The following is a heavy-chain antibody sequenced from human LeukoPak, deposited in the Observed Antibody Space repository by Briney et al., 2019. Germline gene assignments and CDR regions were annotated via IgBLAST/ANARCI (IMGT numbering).Heavy chain of an antibody. D-gene: IGHD6-19*01. CDR3: ARDVAVAGTTNFDY. CDR1: GGSISSYY. V-gene: IGHV4-4*07. Sequence: PSETLSLTCTVSGGSISSYYWSWIRQPAGKGLEWIGRIYTSGSTNYNPSLKSRATISVDKSKNQFSLKLSSVTAADTAVYYCARDVAVAGTTNFDYWGQGTLVTVSS. J-gene: IGHJ4*02. CDR2: IYTSGST.